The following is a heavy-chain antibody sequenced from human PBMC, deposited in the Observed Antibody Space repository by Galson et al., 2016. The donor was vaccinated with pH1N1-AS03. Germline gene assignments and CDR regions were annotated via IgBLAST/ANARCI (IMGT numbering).Heavy chain of an antibody. J-gene: IGHJ4*02. CDR1: DFTVINDF. CDR3: ATRGV. D-gene: IGHD3-10*01. Sequence: SLRLSCAASDFTVINDFMIWVRQAPGKGLEWVSMIHCGDRTLFADYVQGRFTISRDNAKNTLFLHMNSLRAEDTALYYCATRGVWGQGTLVTVS. V-gene: IGHV3-53*01. CDR2: IHCGDRT.